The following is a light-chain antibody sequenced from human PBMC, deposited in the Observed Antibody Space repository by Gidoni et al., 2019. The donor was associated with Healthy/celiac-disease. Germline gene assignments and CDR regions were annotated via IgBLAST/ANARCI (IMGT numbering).Light chain of an antibody. J-gene: IGKJ4*01. CDR1: QGISSY. Sequence: DIQLTQSPSFLSASVGDRVTITCRASQGISSYLAWNQQKPGKAPKLLIYAASTLQSGVPSRFSGSGSGTEFTLTISSLQPEDFATYYCQQLNSYPLTFXGXTKVEIK. CDR2: AAS. V-gene: IGKV1-9*01. CDR3: QQLNSYPLT.